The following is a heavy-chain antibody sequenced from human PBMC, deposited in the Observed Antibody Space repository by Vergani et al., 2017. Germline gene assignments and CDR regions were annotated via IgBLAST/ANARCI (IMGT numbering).Heavy chain of an antibody. CDR1: GFTFTSSA. CDR2: IVVGSGNT. Sequence: QMQLVQSGPEVKKPGTSVKVSCKASGFTFTSSAVQWVRQARGQRLEWIGWIVVGSGNTNYAQKFQERVTITRDMSKSTAYMELGSLRSEDTAVYYCAADAQIGDRITIFGVASTIDPWGQGTLVSVSS. CDR3: AADAQIGDRITIFGVASTIDP. V-gene: IGHV1-58*01. D-gene: IGHD3-3*01. J-gene: IGHJ5*02.